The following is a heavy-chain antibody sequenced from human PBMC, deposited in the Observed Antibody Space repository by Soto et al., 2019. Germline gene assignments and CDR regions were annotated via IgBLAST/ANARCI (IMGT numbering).Heavy chain of an antibody. V-gene: IGHV1-18*01. CDR1: GYTFTDYG. D-gene: IGHD6-19*01. CDR2: ISPYTGDT. J-gene: IGHJ5*02. CDR3: AKTGGWNWFDP. Sequence: QVQLVQSGAEVKKPGASVKVSCKASGYTFTDYGISWGRQAPGQGLEWMGWISPYTGDTKYPQRLQGRVTVTADTSTSTAYMELRSLKSADTAVYYCAKTGGWNWFDPWGQGTLVSVSS.